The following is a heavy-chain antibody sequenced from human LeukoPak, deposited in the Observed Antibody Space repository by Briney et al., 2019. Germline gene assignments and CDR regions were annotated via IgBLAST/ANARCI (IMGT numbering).Heavy chain of an antibody. J-gene: IGHJ3*02. V-gene: IGHV1-2*02. D-gene: IGHD2-8*01. CDR1: GYTFTDYY. CDR3: AREDAGVRDAFDI. CDR2: INPNSGGT. Sequence: ASVKVSCKASGYTFTDYYLNWVRQAPGQGLEWMGWINPNSGGTNYAQKFQGRVTMTRDTSISIAYMELSRLRSDDTAVYYCAREDAGVRDAFDIWGQGTMVTVSS.